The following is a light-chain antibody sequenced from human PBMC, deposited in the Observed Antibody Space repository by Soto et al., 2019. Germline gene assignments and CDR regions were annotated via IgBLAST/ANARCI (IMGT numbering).Light chain of an antibody. Sequence: VVLTQSPVTLSLSPGDRATLSCRASQNLYSHLAWYQQKPGQAPRLLIYDASSRATGIPARFSGSGSSTDFTLTISSLEPEDFALYFCQQRDSWPITCGQGTRLEIK. J-gene: IGKJ5*01. CDR2: DAS. CDR1: QNLYSH. V-gene: IGKV3-11*01. CDR3: QQRDSWPIT.